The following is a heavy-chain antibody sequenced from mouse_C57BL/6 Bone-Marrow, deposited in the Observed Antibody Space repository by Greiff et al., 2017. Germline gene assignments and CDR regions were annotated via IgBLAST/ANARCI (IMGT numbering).Heavy chain of an antibody. CDR1: GFTFTDYY. CDR3: ARYSYYGNRFAY. Sequence: EVKLQESGGGLVQPGGSLSLSCAASGFTFTDYYMSWVRQPPGKALEWLGFIRNKANGYTTEYSSSVKGRFTISRDNSQSILYLQMNALSAEDSATYDCARYSYYGNRFAYWGQGTLVTVSA. CDR2: IRNKANGYTT. D-gene: IGHD2-1*01. V-gene: IGHV7-3*01. J-gene: IGHJ3*01.